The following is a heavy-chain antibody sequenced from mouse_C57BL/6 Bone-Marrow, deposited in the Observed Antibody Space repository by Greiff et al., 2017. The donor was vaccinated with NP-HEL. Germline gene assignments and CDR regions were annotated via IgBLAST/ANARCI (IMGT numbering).Heavy chain of an antibody. V-gene: IGHV5-17*01. D-gene: IGHD4-1*01. J-gene: IGHJ4*01. CDR2: ISSGSSTI. CDR1: GFTFSDYG. Sequence: EVMLVESGGGLVKPGGSLKLSCAASGFTFSDYGMHWVRQAPEKGLEWVAYISSGSSTIYYAETVKGRFTISSDHAKNTLFLQMTSLRSEDTAMYYCARNWDGYAMDYWGQGTSVTVSS. CDR3: ARNWDGYAMDY.